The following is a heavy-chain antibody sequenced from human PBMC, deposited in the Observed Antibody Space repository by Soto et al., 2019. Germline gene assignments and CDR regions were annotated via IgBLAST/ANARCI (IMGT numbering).Heavy chain of an antibody. CDR1: GYTFTSYA. D-gene: IGHD2-15*01. Sequence: ASVKVSCKASGYTFTSYAMHWVRQAPGQRLEWMGWINAGNGNTKYSQKFQGRVTITRDTSASTAYMELSSLRSEDTAVYYCARSNCSGGSCYSFYGMDVWGQGXTVTVYS. V-gene: IGHV1-3*01. CDR3: ARSNCSGGSCYSFYGMDV. J-gene: IGHJ6*02. CDR2: INAGNGNT.